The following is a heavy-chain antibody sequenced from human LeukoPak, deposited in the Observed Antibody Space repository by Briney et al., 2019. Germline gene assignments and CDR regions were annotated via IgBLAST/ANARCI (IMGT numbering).Heavy chain of an antibody. CDR2: ITPLFGTA. V-gene: IGHV1-69*13. CDR3: ARGAAAGTHDAFDI. CDR1: GGTFSKYS. Sequence: SVKVSCKASGGTFSKYSISWVRQRPGQGLEWMGGITPLFGTANYAQKFQGRVTITADESASTAYMELSSLRSEDTAVYYCARGAAAGTHDAFDIWGQGTMVTVSS. J-gene: IGHJ3*02. D-gene: IGHD6-13*01.